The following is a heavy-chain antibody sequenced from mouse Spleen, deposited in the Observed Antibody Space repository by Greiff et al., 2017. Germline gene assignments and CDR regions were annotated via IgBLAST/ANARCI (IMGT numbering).Heavy chain of an antibody. D-gene: IGHD1-1*01. J-gene: IGHJ3*01. V-gene: IGHV5-17*02. CDR3: ARSYYYGSSFAY. CDR1: GFTFSSFG. Sequence: EVQVVESGGGLVQPGGSRKLSCAASGFTFSSFGMHWVRQAPEKGLEWVAYISSGSSTIYYADTVKGRFTISRDNPKNTLFLQMTSLRSEDTAMYYCARSYYYGSSFAYWGQGTLVTVSA. CDR2: ISSGSSTI.